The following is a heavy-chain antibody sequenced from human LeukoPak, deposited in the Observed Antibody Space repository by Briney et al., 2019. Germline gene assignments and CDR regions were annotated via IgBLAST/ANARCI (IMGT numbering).Heavy chain of an antibody. J-gene: IGHJ4*02. CDR1: GGSISSGGYS. CDR2: IYHSGST. CDR3: ARVAEGDCFDY. Sequence: PSETLSLTCAVPGGSISSGGYSWSWIRQPPGKGLEWIGYIYHSGSTYYNPSLKSRVTISVDRSKNQSSLKLSSVTAVDTAVYYCARVAEGDCFDYWGQGTLVTVSS. D-gene: IGHD2-21*02. V-gene: IGHV4-30-2*01.